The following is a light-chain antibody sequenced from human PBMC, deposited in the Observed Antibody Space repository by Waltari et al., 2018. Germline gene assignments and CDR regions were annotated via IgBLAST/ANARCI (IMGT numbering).Light chain of an antibody. CDR1: QSVLYSPNNKNY. CDR2: WAS. J-gene: IGKJ3*01. V-gene: IGKV4-1*01. CDR3: QQYYSTPFT. Sequence: DIVMTQSPDSLAVSLGERATINCHSSQSVLYSPNNKNYLAWYQQKPGQPPKLLIYWASTRESGVPDRFSGSGSGTDFTLTISSLQAEDVAVYYCQQYYSTPFTFGPGTKVDIK.